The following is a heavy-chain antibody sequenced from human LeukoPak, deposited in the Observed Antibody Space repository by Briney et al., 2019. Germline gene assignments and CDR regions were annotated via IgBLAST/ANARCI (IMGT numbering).Heavy chain of an antibody. CDR1: GYTFTSYY. J-gene: IGHJ4*02. CDR2: INPSGGST. CDR3: ARDEVTMVRGVSDY. Sequence: ASVKVSCKASGYTFTSYYMHWVRQAPGQGLEWMGKINPSGGSTSYAQKFQGRVTMTRDMSTSTVYMELSSLRSEDTAVYYCARDEVTMVRGVSDYWGQGTLATVSS. D-gene: IGHD3-10*01. V-gene: IGHV1-46*01.